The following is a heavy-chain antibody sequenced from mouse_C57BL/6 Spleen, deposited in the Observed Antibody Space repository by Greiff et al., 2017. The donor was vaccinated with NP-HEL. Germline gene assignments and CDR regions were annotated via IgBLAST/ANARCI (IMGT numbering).Heavy chain of an antibody. D-gene: IGHD3-2*02. CDR2: IYPGSGST. J-gene: IGHJ2*01. Sequence: QVHVKQPGAELVKPGASVKMSCKASGYTFTSYWITWVKQRPGQGLEWIGDIYPGSGSTNYNEKFKSKATLTVDTSSSTAYMQLSSLTSEDSAVYYCAREATMYFDYWGQGTTLTVSS. CDR3: AREATMYFDY. V-gene: IGHV1-55*01. CDR1: GYTFTSYW.